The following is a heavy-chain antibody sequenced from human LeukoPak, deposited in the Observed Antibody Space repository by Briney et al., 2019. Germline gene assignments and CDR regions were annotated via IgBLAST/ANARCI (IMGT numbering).Heavy chain of an antibody. J-gene: IGHJ6*03. V-gene: IGHV1-18*01. D-gene: IGHD2-2*01. Sequence: ASVKVSCKASGYTFTSYGISWVRQAPGQGLEWMGWISAYNGNTNYAQKLQGRVTMTTDTSTSTAYMKLRSLRSDDTAVYYCARNYGSSTSYYYYMDVWGKGTTVTVSS. CDR1: GYTFTSYG. CDR3: ARNYGSSTSYYYYMDV. CDR2: ISAYNGNT.